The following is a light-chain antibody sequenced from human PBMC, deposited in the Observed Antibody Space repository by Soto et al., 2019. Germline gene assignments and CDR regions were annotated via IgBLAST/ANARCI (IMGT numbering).Light chain of an antibody. V-gene: IGKV3-11*01. Sequence: VLTQSQSTLSLSHRERATLSFRASQSLINFVAWYQHKPGQPPRLLIYDASKRATGIPTRFSGSGSGTDFTLTISSLQPEDFAVYYCQQRSNWPDAFGQGTRLEIK. CDR3: QQRSNWPDA. CDR1: QSLINF. J-gene: IGKJ5*01. CDR2: DAS.